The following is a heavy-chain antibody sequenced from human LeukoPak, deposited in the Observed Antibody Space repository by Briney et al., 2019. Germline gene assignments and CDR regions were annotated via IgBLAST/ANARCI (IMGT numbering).Heavy chain of an antibody. J-gene: IGHJ4*02. V-gene: IGHV1-24*01. CDR3: VAIGLYSSSWSHYFDY. Sequence: ASVKVSCKVSGYTLTELSMHWVRQAPGKGLEWMGGFDPEDGETIYAQKFQGRVTMTEDTSTDTAYMELSSLRSEDTAVYDCVAIGLYSSSWSHYFDYWGQGTLVTVSS. CDR2: FDPEDGET. D-gene: IGHD6-13*01. CDR1: GYTLTELS.